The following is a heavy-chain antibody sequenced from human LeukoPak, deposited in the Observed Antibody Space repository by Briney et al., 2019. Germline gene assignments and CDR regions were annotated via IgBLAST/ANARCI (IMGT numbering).Heavy chain of an antibody. CDR3: ARGAAADPYYFDY. CDR1: GGSISSGSYY. V-gene: IGHV4-61*02. CDR2: IYISGST. J-gene: IGHJ4*02. D-gene: IGHD6-13*01. Sequence: PSQTLSLTCTVSGGSISSGSYYWSWIRQPAGKGLEWIGRIYISGSTNYNTSLKSRVTISVDTSKNQFSLKLSSVTAADTAVYYCARGAAADPYYFDYWGQGTLVTVSS.